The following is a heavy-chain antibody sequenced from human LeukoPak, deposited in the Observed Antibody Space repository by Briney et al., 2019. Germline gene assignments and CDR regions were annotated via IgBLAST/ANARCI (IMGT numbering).Heavy chain of an antibody. D-gene: IGHD1-26*01. Sequence: SETLSLTCTVSGGSISSGGYYWSWIRQPPGKGLEWIGYIYHSGSTYYNPSLKSRVTISVDRSKNQFSLKLSSVTAADTAVYYCAREVGATAFDYWGQGTLVTVSS. CDR2: IYHSGST. CDR3: AREVGATAFDY. J-gene: IGHJ4*02. V-gene: IGHV4-30-2*01. CDR1: GGSISSGGYY.